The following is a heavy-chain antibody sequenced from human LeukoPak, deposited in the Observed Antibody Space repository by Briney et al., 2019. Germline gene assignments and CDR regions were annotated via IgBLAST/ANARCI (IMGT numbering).Heavy chain of an antibody. V-gene: IGHV3-30*18. CDR2: ISHYGTNK. CDR3: AKERCGGAACYIFDN. J-gene: IGHJ4*02. D-gene: IGHD2-21*02. CDR1: GFTFNSYG. Sequence: PGGSLRLSCAASGFTFNSYGMHWVRQAPGKALECVAVISHYGTNKYYGDSVKGRFTISRDSSKNTLYLEMNSLRPEDTAVYYCAKERCGGAACYIFDNWGQGTLVTVS.